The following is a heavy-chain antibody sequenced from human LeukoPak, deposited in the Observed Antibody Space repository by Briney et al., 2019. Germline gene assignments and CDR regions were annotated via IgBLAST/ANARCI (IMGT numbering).Heavy chain of an antibody. Sequence: ASVKVSCKASGGTFSSYTISWVRQAPGQGLEWMGRIIPTLGIANYAQKFQGRVTITADKSTSTAYMELSSLRSEDTAVYYCATVDYGGYFDYWGQGTLVTVSS. V-gene: IGHV1-69*02. CDR2: IIPTLGIA. D-gene: IGHD4/OR15-4a*01. CDR3: ATVDYGGYFDY. J-gene: IGHJ4*02. CDR1: GGTFSSYT.